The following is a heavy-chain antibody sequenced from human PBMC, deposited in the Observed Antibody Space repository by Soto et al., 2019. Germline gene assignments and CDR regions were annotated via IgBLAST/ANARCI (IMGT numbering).Heavy chain of an antibody. V-gene: IGHV4-59*12. CDR3: DRDPGG. J-gene: IGHJ4*02. CDR2: LYYGRSA. D-gene: IGHD1-26*01. Sequence: PSETLCLSRAVAGGSIVGYGCRWIRQPPGKGLESIGYLYYGRSANYNPSLKSRVTLSVDRSKNQFSLKLSSVTAADTAVYYCDRDPGGGGKGTLVPVSS. CDR1: GGSIVGYG.